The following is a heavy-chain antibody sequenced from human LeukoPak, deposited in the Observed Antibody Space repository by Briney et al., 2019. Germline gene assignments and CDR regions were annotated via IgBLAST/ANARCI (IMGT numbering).Heavy chain of an antibody. Sequence: SSETLSLTCTVSGGSISGYYWSWIRQPAGRGLEWIGRIYFTGSTNYNPSLKSRVTMSVDTSKNQFSLRLSPVIAADTALYYCARHRFASPLDSWGQGTLVTVSS. J-gene: IGHJ4*02. V-gene: IGHV4-4*07. D-gene: IGHD2-21*01. CDR1: GGSISGYY. CDR3: ARHRFASPLDS. CDR2: IYFTGST.